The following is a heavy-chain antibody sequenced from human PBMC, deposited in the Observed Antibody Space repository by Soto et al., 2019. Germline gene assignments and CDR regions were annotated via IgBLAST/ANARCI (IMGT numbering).Heavy chain of an antibody. CDR2: IYPGDSDT. CDR3: ARRDDSPTAEYFQH. D-gene: IGHD2-21*01. V-gene: IGHV5-51*01. J-gene: IGHJ1*01. CDR1: GYSFTTYW. Sequence: GESLKISCKGSGYSFTTYWIGWVRQMPGKGLEWMGIIYPGDSDTRYSPSFQGQVTISADKSTSTAYLQWSSLKASDTAMYYCARRDDSPTAEYFQHWGQGTLVTVSS.